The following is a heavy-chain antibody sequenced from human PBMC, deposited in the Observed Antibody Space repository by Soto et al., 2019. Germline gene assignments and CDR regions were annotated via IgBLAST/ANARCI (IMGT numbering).Heavy chain of an antibody. CDR1: GFTFSNQA. D-gene: IGHD3-22*01. J-gene: IGHJ4*02. Sequence: GSLRLSCAASGFTFSNQAMNWVRQAPGKGLEWVSSVSGSGGFTYYADSVKGRFTISRDNSKNTPYLQMNSLRAEDTAIYYCAKVGEEDYYDSSGYFDYWGQGTLVTVSS. V-gene: IGHV3-23*01. CDR3: AKVGEEDYYDSSGYFDY. CDR2: VSGSGGFT.